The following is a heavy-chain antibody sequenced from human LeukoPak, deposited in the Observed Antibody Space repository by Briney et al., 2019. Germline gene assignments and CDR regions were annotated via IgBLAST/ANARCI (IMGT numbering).Heavy chain of an antibody. CDR2: IWRDKSNR. J-gene: IGHJ4*02. CDR1: GFIFNHHA. D-gene: IGHD4-11*01. Sequence: GGSLRLSCVASGFIFNHHAMHWVRQAPGKGLEWVAVIWRDKSNRFYGDSVRGRFTISRDDSRKTVYLQMERLAAEDTAIYYCAKDAQRGFDYSNSLECWGQGALVTVAS. CDR3: AKDAQRGFDYSNSLEC. V-gene: IGHV3-33*06.